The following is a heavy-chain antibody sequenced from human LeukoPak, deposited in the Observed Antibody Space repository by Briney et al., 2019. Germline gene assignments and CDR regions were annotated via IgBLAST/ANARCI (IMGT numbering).Heavy chain of an antibody. Sequence: SEXLSXTCTVSGGSISSSSYYWGWGRQPPGKGLEWIGSIYYSGTTYYTPSLNSRVTISVDTSKNHFSLKLSSVTAADTAVYYCARHPSRITMISYWGQGTLVTVSS. CDR2: IYYSGTT. CDR3: ARHPSRITMISY. J-gene: IGHJ4*02. V-gene: IGHV4-39*01. D-gene: IGHD3-22*01. CDR1: GGSISSSSYY.